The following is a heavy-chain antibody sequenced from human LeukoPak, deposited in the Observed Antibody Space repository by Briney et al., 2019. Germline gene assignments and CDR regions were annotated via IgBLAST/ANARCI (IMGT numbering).Heavy chain of an antibody. D-gene: IGHD2-15*01. V-gene: IGHV3-7*01. J-gene: IGHJ4*02. Sequence: GSLRLSCAASGFTFSSYWMSWVRQAPGKGLEWVANIKQDGSEKYYVDSVKGRFTISRDNAKNSLYLQMNSLRAEDTAVYYCARGILLAAHGGDFDYWGQGTLVAVSS. CDR3: ARGILLAAHGGDFDY. CDR2: IKQDGSEK. CDR1: GFTFSSYW.